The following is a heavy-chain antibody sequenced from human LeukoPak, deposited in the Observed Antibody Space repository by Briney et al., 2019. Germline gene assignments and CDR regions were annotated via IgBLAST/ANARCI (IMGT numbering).Heavy chain of an antibody. CDR2: ISGSGGST. D-gene: IGHD6-13*01. V-gene: IGHV3-23*01. J-gene: IGHJ3*02. CDR3: AKVVLAAAGIPSDAFDI. CDR1: GFTFSSYW. Sequence: PGGSLRLSCAASGFTFSSYWMHWVRQAPGKGLEWVSAISGSGGSTYYADSVKGRFTISRDNSKNTLYLQMNSLRAEDTAVYYCAKVVLAAAGIPSDAFDIWGQGTMVTVSS.